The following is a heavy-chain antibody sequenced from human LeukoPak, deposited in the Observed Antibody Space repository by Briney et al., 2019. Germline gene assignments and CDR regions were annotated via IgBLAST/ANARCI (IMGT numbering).Heavy chain of an antibody. CDR3: AKEFPQTTVPY. V-gene: IGHV3-23*01. Sequence: PGGSLRLSCAASGFTLSSYAMNWVRQAPGKGLEWVSAISGSGGKTYYADSVKGRFTISRDNSKNTLYLQMKSLRAEDTAVYYCAKEFPQTTVPYWGQGTLVTVSS. J-gene: IGHJ4*02. D-gene: IGHD4-17*01. CDR1: GFTLSSYA. CDR2: ISGSGGKT.